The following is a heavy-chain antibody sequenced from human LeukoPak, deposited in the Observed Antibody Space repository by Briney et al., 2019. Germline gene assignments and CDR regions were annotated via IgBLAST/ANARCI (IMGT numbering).Heavy chain of an antibody. V-gene: IGHV3-30*04. Sequence: GGSLRLSCAASGFTFSSYAIHWVHQAPGKGLGWVAVISYDGSNKYYADSVKGRFTISRDNSKNTLYLQMNSLRAEDTAVYYCARGQYCSSTSCYTARVGDYYYGMDVWGQGTTVTVSS. D-gene: IGHD2-2*02. J-gene: IGHJ6*02. CDR1: GFTFSSYA. CDR3: ARGQYCSSTSCYTARVGDYYYGMDV. CDR2: ISYDGSNK.